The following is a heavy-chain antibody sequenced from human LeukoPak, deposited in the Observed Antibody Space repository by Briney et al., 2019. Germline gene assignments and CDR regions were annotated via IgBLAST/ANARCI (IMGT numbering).Heavy chain of an antibody. Sequence: PSETLSLTCTVSGGSITGFYWTWLRQPPGKGLEWIGYIYSSGSTNYNPSLKSRVAISVDTSKNQFSLKLSSVTAADTAVYYCARAEGSGSGAYTLDYWGQGILVTVSS. D-gene: IGHD3-10*01. CDR1: GGSITGFY. V-gene: IGHV4-59*01. CDR3: ARAEGSGSGAYTLDY. J-gene: IGHJ4*02. CDR2: IYSSGST.